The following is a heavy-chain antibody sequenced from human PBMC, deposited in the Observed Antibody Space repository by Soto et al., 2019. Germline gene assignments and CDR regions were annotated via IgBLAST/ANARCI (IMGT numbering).Heavy chain of an antibody. CDR2: IYWSDAK. Sequence: QITVKGSGPTLVKPTQTLTLTCSLSGISLSTSGVGLGWLRQPPGKALEWHGLIYWSDAKHYSPSLKSRLTITKDTSKNQAVLTVTNMDPVDTATYYCARGLASLPVFAFDIWDQGTMVTVSS. D-gene: IGHD3-3*02. V-gene: IGHV2-5*01. CDR3: ARGLASLPVFAFDI. J-gene: IGHJ3*02. CDR1: GISLSTSGVG.